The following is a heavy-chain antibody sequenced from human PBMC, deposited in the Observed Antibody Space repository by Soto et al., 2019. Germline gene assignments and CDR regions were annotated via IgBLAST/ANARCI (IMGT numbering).Heavy chain of an antibody. V-gene: IGHV4-39*01. CDR2: TRNT. J-gene: IGHJ4*02. D-gene: IGHD4-17*01. CDR1: GASITTSTYY. CDR3: ATPGDYVAY. Sequence: QLQLQESGPGLVKPSGTLSLTCTVSGASITTSTYYWGWIRQPPGKGLEWIGSTRNTNYNPSLKSRFTISINTSKNQFSLRLRSVTAADTAVYYCATPGDYVAYWGQGTLVTVSS.